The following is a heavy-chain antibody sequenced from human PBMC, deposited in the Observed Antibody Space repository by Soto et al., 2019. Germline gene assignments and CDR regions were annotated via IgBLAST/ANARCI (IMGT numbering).Heavy chain of an antibody. CDR2: ITYDGSFQ. CDR3: AKDRVGGTFYTPLGF. D-gene: IGHD1-7*01. CDR1: GFNLDNYG. V-gene: IGHV3-30*18. Sequence: QVQLVESGGGVVQPGGSLRLSCQASGFNLDNYGMQWVRQAPGKGLEWVAVITYDGSFQYYADSVKGRFTISRDNSKNTLFLHLNTLKPEDTAVYHCAKDRVGGTFYTPLGFWGQGTLVTVSS. J-gene: IGHJ4*02.